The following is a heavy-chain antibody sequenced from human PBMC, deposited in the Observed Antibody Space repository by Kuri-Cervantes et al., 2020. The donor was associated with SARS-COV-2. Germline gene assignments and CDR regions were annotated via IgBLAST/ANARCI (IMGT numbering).Heavy chain of an antibody. V-gene: IGHV3-30*07. Sequence: GGSLRLSCAASGFTFSNYAIHWVRQAPGKGLEWVALISYDGSDKNYADSVKGRFTISRDNSKNTLYLQMNSLRAEDTAVYYCARDDCSGGSCRNYYYYGMDVWGQGTTVTVSS. D-gene: IGHD2-15*01. CDR2: ISYDGSDK. CDR3: ARDDCSGGSCRNYYYYGMDV. CDR1: GFTFSNYA. J-gene: IGHJ6*02.